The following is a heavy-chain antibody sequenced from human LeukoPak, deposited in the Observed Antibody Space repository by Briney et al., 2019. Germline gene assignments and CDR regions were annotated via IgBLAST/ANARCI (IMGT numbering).Heavy chain of an antibody. CDR2: INHSGST. Sequence: SETLSLTCAVYGGSFSGYYWSWIRQPPGKGLEWIGEINHSGSTNYNPSLESRVTISVDTSKNQFSLKLSSVSAADTAFYFCLNSGSNYEAVSWGQGTLVTVSS. CDR1: GGSFSGYY. J-gene: IGHJ5*02. D-gene: IGHD5-18*01. V-gene: IGHV4-34*03. CDR3: LNSGSNYEAVS.